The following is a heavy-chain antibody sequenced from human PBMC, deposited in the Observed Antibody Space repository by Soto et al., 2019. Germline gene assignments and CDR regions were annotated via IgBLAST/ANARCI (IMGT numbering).Heavy chain of an antibody. CDR3: ARYCSSTSCYGLDY. Sequence: PGGSLRLSCAASGFTFSSYSMNWVRQAPGKGLEWVSSISSSSSYIYYADSVKGRFTISRDNAKNSLYLQMNSLRAEDTAVYYCARYCSSTSCYGLDYWGQGTLVTVSS. CDR2: ISSSSSYI. D-gene: IGHD2-2*01. V-gene: IGHV3-21*01. CDR1: GFTFSSYS. J-gene: IGHJ4*02.